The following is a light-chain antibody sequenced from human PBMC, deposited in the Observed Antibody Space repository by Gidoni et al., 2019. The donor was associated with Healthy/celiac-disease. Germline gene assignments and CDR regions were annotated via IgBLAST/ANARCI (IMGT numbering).Light chain of an antibody. J-gene: IGKJ5*01. CDR2: DAS. V-gene: IGKV3-11*01. Sequence: EIVLTQSPATLSLSPRERATLSCRASQSVSSYLAWYQQKPGKAPRLLIYDASNRATGIPARFSGSGSGTDFTLTISSLEPEDFAVYYCQQRSNWPPVTFGQGTRLEIK. CDR3: QQRSNWPPVT. CDR1: QSVSSY.